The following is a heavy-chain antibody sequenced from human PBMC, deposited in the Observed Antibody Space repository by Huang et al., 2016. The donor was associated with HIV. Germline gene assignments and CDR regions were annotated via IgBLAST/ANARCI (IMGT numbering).Heavy chain of an antibody. Sequence: QVQLQESGPGLVKPSQTLSLTCPVSGDSIRSGGYYWTWLRPSPAKGLEWIGYIYDSGSSDYNPSLKSRVSSSIDAFKNRVSLKLKSVTVADTAVYYCARAPATHSVFFYWGQGTLVTVSA. D-gene: IGHD3-3*01. J-gene: IGHJ4*02. V-gene: IGHV4-30-4*08. CDR3: ARAPATHSVFFY. CDR1: GDSIRSGGYY. CDR2: IYDSGSS.